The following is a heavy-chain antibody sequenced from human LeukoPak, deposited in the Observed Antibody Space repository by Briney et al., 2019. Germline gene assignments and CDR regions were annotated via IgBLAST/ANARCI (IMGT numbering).Heavy chain of an antibody. CDR1: GGSFSGYY. D-gene: IGHD3-3*01. V-gene: IGHV4-34*01. CDR2: INHSGST. CDR3: ARSGSYYDFWSGSVSNYYYYMDV. J-gene: IGHJ6*03. Sequence: PSETLSLTCAVYGGSFSGYYWSWIRQPPGKGLGWIGEINHSGSTNYSPSLKSRVTISVDTSKNQFSLKLSSVTAADTAVYYCARSGSYYDFWSGSVSNYYYYMDVWGKGTTVTVSS.